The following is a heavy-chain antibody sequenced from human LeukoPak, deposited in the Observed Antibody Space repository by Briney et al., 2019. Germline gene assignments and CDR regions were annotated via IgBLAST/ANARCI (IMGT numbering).Heavy chain of an antibody. D-gene: IGHD1-26*01. Sequence: ASVKVSCKASGYIFTSYGISWVRQAPGQGLEWMGWISAYNGNTNYAQKLQGRVTMTTDTSTSTAYMELRSLRSDDTAVYYCARDLFRLNHRSQYSGSYWFDPWGQGTLVTVSS. V-gene: IGHV1-18*01. CDR2: ISAYNGNT. CDR1: GYIFTSYG. J-gene: IGHJ5*02. CDR3: ARDLFRLNHRSQYSGSYWFDP.